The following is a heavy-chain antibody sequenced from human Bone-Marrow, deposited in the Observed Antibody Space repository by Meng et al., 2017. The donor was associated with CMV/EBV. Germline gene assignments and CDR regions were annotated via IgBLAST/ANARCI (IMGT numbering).Heavy chain of an antibody. CDR2: INPSGGST. V-gene: IGHV1-46*01. CDR1: GYTFTSYY. J-gene: IGHJ3*02. Sequence: ASVKVSCKASGYTFTSYYMHWVRQAPGQGPEWMGIINPSGGSTSYAQKFQGRVTMTRDTSTSTVYMELSSLRSEDTAVYYCARGSVVVPAAILNAFDIWGQGTMVTVSS. CDR3: ARGSVVVPAAILNAFDI. D-gene: IGHD2-2*01.